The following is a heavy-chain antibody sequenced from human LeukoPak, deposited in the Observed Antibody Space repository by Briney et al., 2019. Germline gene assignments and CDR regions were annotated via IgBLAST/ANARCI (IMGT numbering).Heavy chain of an antibody. CDR2: IIPIFGTA. Sequence: SVKVSCKASGGTFSSYAISWVRQAPGQGLEWMGGIIPIFGTANYAQKFQGRVTITADKSTSTAYMELSSLRSEDTAVYYCARAKGMATISHYFDYWGQGTLVTVSS. CDR1: GGTFSSYA. J-gene: IGHJ4*02. CDR3: ARAKGMATISHYFDY. D-gene: IGHD5-24*01. V-gene: IGHV1-69*06.